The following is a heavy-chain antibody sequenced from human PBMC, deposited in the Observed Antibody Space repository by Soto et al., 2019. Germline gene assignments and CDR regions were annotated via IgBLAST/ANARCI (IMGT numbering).Heavy chain of an antibody. CDR2: IYGTGST. J-gene: IGHJ4*02. Sequence: SETLSLTCTVSGSSISSYYWSWIRQPPGKGLEWIGYIYGTGSTNYNPSLKSRVTMSIDTSKNQFSLKLSSVTAADTAVYYCARLTYYSKTFDYWGQGTLVTVSS. D-gene: IGHD2-21*01. V-gene: IGHV4-59*12. CDR1: GSSISSYY. CDR3: ARLTYYSKTFDY.